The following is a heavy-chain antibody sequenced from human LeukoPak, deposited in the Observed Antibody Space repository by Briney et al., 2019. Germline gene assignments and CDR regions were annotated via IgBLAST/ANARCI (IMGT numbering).Heavy chain of an antibody. J-gene: IGHJ4*02. CDR3: AKDRGYSGSYCIDY. CDR1: GFTFTSYW. D-gene: IGHD1-26*01. V-gene: IGHV3-74*01. Sequence: PGGSLRLSCVASGFTFTSYWMHWVRQAPGKGLVWVSRINGDGSRTEYVDSVKGRFTISGDNAKNTVYLQMNSLRAEDTAVYYCAKDRGYSGSYCIDYWGQGTLVTVSS. CDR2: INGDGSRT.